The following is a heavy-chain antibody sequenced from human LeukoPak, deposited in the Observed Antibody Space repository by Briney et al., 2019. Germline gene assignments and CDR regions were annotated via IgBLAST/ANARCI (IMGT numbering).Heavy chain of an antibody. Sequence: GGSLRLSCAASGFTFSSYAMSWVRQAPGRGLEWFSASSGSGGSTYYADSVKGRFTISRDNSKNTLYLQMNSLRAEDTAVYYCAKDSNYYDSSGSHFDYWGQGTLVTVSS. D-gene: IGHD3-22*01. V-gene: IGHV3-23*01. CDR2: SSGSGGST. J-gene: IGHJ4*02. CDR1: GFTFSSYA. CDR3: AKDSNYYDSSGSHFDY.